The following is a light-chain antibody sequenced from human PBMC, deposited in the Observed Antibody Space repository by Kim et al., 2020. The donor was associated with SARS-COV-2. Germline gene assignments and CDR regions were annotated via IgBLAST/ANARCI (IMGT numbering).Light chain of an antibody. V-gene: IGKV1-27*01. Sequence: ASVGDRVTITCRASQDIANSLAWYQQKPGKVPKVLIYAASTLQSVVPSRFSGGGSGTEFTLTIGSLQTEDVATYYCQKYNSAPLTFGPGTKVDIK. CDR1: QDIANS. CDR3: QKYNSAPLT. J-gene: IGKJ1*01. CDR2: AAS.